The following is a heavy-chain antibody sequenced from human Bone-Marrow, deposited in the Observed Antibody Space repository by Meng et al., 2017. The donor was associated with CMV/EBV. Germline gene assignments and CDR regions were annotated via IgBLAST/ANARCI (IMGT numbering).Heavy chain of an antibody. CDR1: GFTLSNYW. Sequence: GESLKISCATSGFTLSNYWMTWVRQAPGKGLEWLAKISQDGGGTDYVDSLEGRFTISRDNAKDSLYLQMSSLRGEDTAVYYCAREAYGSNYGDHWGQGTLVTVSS. CDR3: AREAYGSNYGDH. J-gene: IGHJ4*02. D-gene: IGHD4-11*01. V-gene: IGHV3-7*01. CDR2: ISQDGGGT.